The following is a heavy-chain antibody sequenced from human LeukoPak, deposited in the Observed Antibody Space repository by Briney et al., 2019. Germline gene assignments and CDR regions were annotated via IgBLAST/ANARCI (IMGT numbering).Heavy chain of an antibody. V-gene: IGHV1-69*01. CDR2: IIPIFGTA. J-gene: IGHJ4*02. CDR3: ARVGRHGLRYFVWSIPKYYFDY. CDR1: GGTFSSYA. Sequence: AASVKVSCKASGGTFSSYAISWVRPAPGQGLEWMGGIIPIFGTANYAQKCQGRVTITADESTSTAHMELSSLRSEDTAVYYCARVGRHGLRYFVWSIPKYYFDYWGQGTLVTVSS. D-gene: IGHD3-9*01.